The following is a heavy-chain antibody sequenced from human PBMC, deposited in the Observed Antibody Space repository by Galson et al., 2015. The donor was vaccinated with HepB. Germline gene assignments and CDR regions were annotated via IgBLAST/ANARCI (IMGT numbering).Heavy chain of an antibody. D-gene: IGHD6-13*01. CDR2: ISSSSSYT. V-gene: IGHV3-11*06. Sequence: SLRLSCAASGFTFSDYYMSWIRQAPGKGLEWVAYISSSSSYTNYAESVRGRFTICRDNAKNSLYLQMNSLRAEDTAVYYCARVPAAAGTGGNFDYLGQGTLVTVSS. CDR1: GFTFSDYY. J-gene: IGHJ4*02. CDR3: ARVPAAAGTGGNFDY.